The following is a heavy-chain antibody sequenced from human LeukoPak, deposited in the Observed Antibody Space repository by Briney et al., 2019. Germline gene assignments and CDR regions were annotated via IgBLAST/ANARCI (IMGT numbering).Heavy chain of an antibody. CDR1: GFTFDDYA. J-gene: IGHJ4*02. D-gene: IGHD1-26*01. CDR2: ISWDGGST. V-gene: IGHV3-43D*03. CDR3: AKDRDIGSYNYFDY. Sequence: GGSLRLSCAASGFTFDDYAMHWVRQAPGKGLEWVSLISWDGGSTYYADSVKGRFTISRDNSKNSLYLQMNSLRAEDTALYYCAKDRDIGSYNYFDYWGQGTLVTVSS.